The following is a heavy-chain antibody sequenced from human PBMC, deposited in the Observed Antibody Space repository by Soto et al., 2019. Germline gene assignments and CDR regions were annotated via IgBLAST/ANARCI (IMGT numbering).Heavy chain of an antibody. CDR2: ISYDGSNQ. V-gene: IGHV3-30-3*01. J-gene: IGHJ4*02. CDR1: GFTFSDHY. Sequence: GGSLRLSCAASGFTFSDHYMSWIRQAPGKGLEWVGFISYDGSNQYYADSVKGRFTISRDNSKNTLYLKMKSLRAEDTAVYYCARDWSRWDXWGQGTLVTVSX. D-gene: IGHD2-15*01. CDR3: ARDWSRWDX.